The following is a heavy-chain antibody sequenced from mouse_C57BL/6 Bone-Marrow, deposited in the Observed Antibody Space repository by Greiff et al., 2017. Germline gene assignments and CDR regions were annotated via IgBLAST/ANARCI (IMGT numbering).Heavy chain of an antibody. D-gene: IGHD1-3*01. Sequence: QVQLQQSGAELVRPGASVTLSCKASGYTFTDYEMHWVKQTPVHGLEWIGAIDPETGGTAYNQKFKGKAILTADKSSSTAYLELRSLTAEDAAVYYCTRSKLVCDYWGQGTTLTVSS. CDR3: TRSKLVCDY. V-gene: IGHV1-15*01. J-gene: IGHJ2*01. CDR1: GYTFTDYE. CDR2: IDPETGGT.